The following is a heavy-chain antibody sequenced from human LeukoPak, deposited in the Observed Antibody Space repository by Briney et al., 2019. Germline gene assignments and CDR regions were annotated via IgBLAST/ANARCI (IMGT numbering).Heavy chain of an antibody. CDR2: IYYSGST. CDR1: GGSISTYF. D-gene: IGHD2-21*02. CDR3: ARGGFAHWVTAVGFDY. J-gene: IGHJ4*02. Sequence: SETLSLTCTVSGGSISTYFWSWIRQPPGKGLEWIGYIYYSGSTKYNPSLKSRVTISLDTSKNQFSLKLSSVTAADTAVYYCARGGFAHWVTAVGFDYWGQGTLVTVSS. V-gene: IGHV4-59*01.